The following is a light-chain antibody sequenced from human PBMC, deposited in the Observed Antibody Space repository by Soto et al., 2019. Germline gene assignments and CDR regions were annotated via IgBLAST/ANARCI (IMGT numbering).Light chain of an antibody. V-gene: IGKV3-15*01. Sequence: EIVLTQSPVTLSVSPGERATLSCRTSHNIDNMLAWYQQKPGQTPRLLIFAASTRATGIPARFSGSGSGTEFTLAINSLQSDDFAVYYCQHDYNWLQYTFGQGTKLEI. CDR2: AAS. CDR1: HNIDNM. J-gene: IGKJ2*01. CDR3: QHDYNWLQYT.